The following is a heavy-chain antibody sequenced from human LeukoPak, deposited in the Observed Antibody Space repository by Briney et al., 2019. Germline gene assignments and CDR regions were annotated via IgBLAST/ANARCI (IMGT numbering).Heavy chain of an antibody. J-gene: IGHJ4*02. V-gene: IGHV4-59*01. CDR2: IYYSGST. Sequence: SETLSLTCTVSGGSISSYYWSWIRQPPGKGLEWIGYIYYSGSTNYNPSLKSRVTISVDTSKNQFSLKLSSVTAADTAVYYCARGGRWLQSGGYFDYWGQGTLVTVSS. CDR1: GGSISSYY. CDR3: ARGGRWLQSGGYFDY. D-gene: IGHD5-24*01.